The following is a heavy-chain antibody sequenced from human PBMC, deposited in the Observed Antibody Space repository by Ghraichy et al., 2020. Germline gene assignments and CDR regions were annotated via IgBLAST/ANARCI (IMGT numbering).Heavy chain of an antibody. V-gene: IGHV3-73*01. Sequence: GGSLRLSCAASGFTFSGSAMHWVRQASGKGLEWVGRIRSKANSYATAYAASVKGRFTISRDDSKNTAYLQMNSLKTEDTAVYYCTTDSSGYYEGFDYWGQGTLVTVSS. J-gene: IGHJ4*02. CDR2: IRSKANSYAT. CDR3: TTDSSGYYEGFDY. D-gene: IGHD3-22*01. CDR1: GFTFSGSA.